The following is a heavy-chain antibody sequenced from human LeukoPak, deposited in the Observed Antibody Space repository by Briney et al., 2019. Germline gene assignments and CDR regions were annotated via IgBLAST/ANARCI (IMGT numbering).Heavy chain of an antibody. V-gene: IGHV1-18*01. D-gene: IGHD3-10*01. J-gene: IGHJ4*02. CDR3: ARDYYYGSGSYYNFDY. CDR2: ISAYNGNT. CDR1: GYTFTSYG. Sequence: ASVKVSCKASGYTFTSYGINWVRQAPGQGLEWMGWISAYNGNTNYAQKFQGRVTMTRNTSISTAYMELSSLRSEDTAVYYCARDYYYGSGSYYNFDYWGQGTLVTVSS.